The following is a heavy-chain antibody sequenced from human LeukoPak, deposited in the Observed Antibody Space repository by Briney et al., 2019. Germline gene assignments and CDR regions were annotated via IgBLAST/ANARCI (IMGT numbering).Heavy chain of an antibody. D-gene: IGHD3-3*01. V-gene: IGHV3-21*01. CDR1: GFTLGDYN. Sequence: PGGSLRLSCVASGFTLGDYNMNWVRQAPGKGLEWVSAITRSSTYMNYADSLKGRFTISRDNAKNSMYLQMNSLTAEDTAVYFCARDLPYYDFWSGYYLWGQGTLVTVSS. CDR2: ITRSSTYM. CDR3: ARDLPYYDFWSGYYL. J-gene: IGHJ4*02.